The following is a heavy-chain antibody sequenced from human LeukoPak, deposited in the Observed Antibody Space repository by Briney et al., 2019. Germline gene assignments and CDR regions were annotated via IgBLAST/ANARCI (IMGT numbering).Heavy chain of an antibody. J-gene: IGHJ4*02. V-gene: IGHV4-61*02. CDR1: GGSISSGTYY. CDR2: FYTSGST. Sequence: SETLSLTCTVSGGSISSGTYYWNWIRQPAGKGLEWIGRFYTSGSTNYNPSLKSRVTISVDTSKNQFSLKLSSVTAADTAVYYCARDRFWYGDKGGDNEGFDYWGQGTLVTVSS. D-gene: IGHD4-17*01. CDR3: ARDRFWYGDKGGDNEGFDY.